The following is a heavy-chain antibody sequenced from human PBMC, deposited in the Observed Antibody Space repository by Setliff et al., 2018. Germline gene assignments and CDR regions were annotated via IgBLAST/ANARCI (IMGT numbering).Heavy chain of an antibody. CDR1: GYAFFGYF. CDR2: INPDNGGT. D-gene: IGHD1-26*01. V-gene: IGHV1-2*02. CDR3: ATAVWEFLY. Sequence: ASVKVSCKASGYAFFGYFMNWVRQAPGQGPEWMGWINPDNGGTHYAEKFQGRVTMTRDTSISTAYMELSSLRSDDTAIYYCATAVWEFLYCGQGALVTVSS. J-gene: IGHJ4*02.